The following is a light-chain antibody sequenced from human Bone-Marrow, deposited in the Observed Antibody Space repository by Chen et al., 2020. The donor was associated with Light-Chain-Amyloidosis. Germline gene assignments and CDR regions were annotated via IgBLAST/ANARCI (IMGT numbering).Light chain of an antibody. V-gene: IGLV3-21*02. Sequence: SYVLTQPSSVSVAPGQTATIACGGHNIGSTSVHWYQQTPGQAPLLVVYDDSDRPSGIPERLSGSNSGNTATLTISRVEAGDKADYYCQVWDRSSDRPVFGGGTKLTGL. J-gene: IGLJ3*02. CDR1: NIGSTS. CDR2: DDS. CDR3: QVWDRSSDRPV.